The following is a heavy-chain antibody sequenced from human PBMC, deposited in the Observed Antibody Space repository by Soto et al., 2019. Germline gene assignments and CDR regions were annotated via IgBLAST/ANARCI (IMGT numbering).Heavy chain of an antibody. CDR1: XXSXXXXXX. CDR3: AKRTLRRLRFVETH. D-gene: IGHD3-3*01. J-gene: IGHJ4*02. V-gene: IGHV4-4*02. Sequence: ETXSLTCTVXXXSXXXXXXXXXVRQPPGKGLEWIGEIYHSGSTNYNPSFKSRVTISVDKSKNQFSLNLTSVTAADTAVYYCAKRTLRRLRFVETHWGQGTLVTVSS. CDR2: IYHSGST.